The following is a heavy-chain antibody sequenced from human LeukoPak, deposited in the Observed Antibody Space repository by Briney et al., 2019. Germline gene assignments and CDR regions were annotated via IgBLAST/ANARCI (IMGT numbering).Heavy chain of an antibody. J-gene: IGHJ6*02. D-gene: IGHD3-10*01. CDR2: IYYSGST. CDR3: ARDLYYGGSGSYYNYYYGMDV. CDR1: GGSISSSSYY. Sequence: SETLSLTCTVSGGSISSSSYYWGWIRQPPGKGLEWIGSIYYSGSTYYNPSLKSRVTISVDTSKNQFSLKLSSVTAADTAVYYCARDLYYGGSGSYYNYYYGMDVWGQGTTVTVSS. V-gene: IGHV4-39*07.